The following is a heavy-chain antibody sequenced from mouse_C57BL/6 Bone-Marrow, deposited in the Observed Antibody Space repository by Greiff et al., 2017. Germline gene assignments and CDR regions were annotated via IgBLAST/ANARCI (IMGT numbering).Heavy chain of an antibody. V-gene: IGHV1-53*01. CDR2: INPSNGGT. D-gene: IGHD2-5*01. Sequence: QVQLQQPGTELVKPGASVKLSCKASGYTFTSYWMHWVKQRPGQGLEWIRNINPSNGGTNYNEKFKSKATLTVDKSSSTAYMQLSSLTSEDSAVYYCARTGYSKRAMDYWGQGTSVTVSS. CDR1: GYTFTSYW. CDR3: ARTGYSKRAMDY. J-gene: IGHJ4*01.